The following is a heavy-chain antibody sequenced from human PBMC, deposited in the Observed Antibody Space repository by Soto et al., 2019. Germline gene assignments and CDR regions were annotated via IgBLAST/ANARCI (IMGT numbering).Heavy chain of an antibody. CDR3: PTAVTMVRRVIHYYY. Sequence: GGSLRLSCAASGFTFSNAWMSWVRQAPGKGLEWVGRIKSKTDGGTTDYAAPVKGGFTISRDDSKNTLYLQMNSLKTEDTAVYYCPTAVTMVRRVIHYYYWRQETLVTVSS. D-gene: IGHD3-10*01. J-gene: IGHJ4*01. CDR2: IKSKTDGGTT. V-gene: IGHV3-15*01. CDR1: GFTFSNAW.